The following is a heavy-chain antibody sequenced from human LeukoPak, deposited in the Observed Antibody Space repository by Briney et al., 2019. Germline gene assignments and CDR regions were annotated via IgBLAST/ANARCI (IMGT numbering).Heavy chain of an antibody. CDR3: AGQGYGVTSQGAADY. CDR1: GYTFTSYG. J-gene: IGHJ4*02. V-gene: IGHV1-18*01. Sequence: ASVKVSCKASGYTFTSYGISWVRQAPGQGLEWMGWVSAYNGNTNYAQNLQGRVTLTTDTSTSTAYMELRSLRSDDTAVYYCAGQGYGVTSQGAADYWGQGTLVTVSS. CDR2: VSAYNGNT. D-gene: IGHD4-23*01.